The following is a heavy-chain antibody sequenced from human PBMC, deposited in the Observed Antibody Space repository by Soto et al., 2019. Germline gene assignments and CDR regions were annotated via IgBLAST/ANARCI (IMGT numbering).Heavy chain of an antibody. V-gene: IGHV1-69*01. Sequence: QVQLVQSGAEVKKPGSSVKVSCKASGGTFSSYSINWVRQAPGQGREWMGEIIPIFGTANYAQTFQGRVTITADESTSTAYMELSSLRSEDTVVYYCARDGGRHSGGSDHWCQSTLVTVS. CDR1: GGTFSSYS. CDR3: ARDGGRHSGGSDH. CDR2: IIPIFGTA. J-gene: IGHJ4*02. D-gene: IGHD1-26*01.